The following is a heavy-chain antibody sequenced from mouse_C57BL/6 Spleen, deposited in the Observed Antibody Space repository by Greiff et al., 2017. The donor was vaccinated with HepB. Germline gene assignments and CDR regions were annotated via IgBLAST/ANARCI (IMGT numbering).Heavy chain of an antibody. CDR2: IYPGSGST. V-gene: IGHV1-55*01. Sequence: QVQLQQPGAELVKPGASVKMSCKASGYTFTSYWITWVKQRPGQGLEWIGDIYPGSGSTNYNEKFKSKATLTVDTSSSTAYMQLSSLTSEDSAVYYWARGGGVTTAPWFAYWGQGTLVTVSA. J-gene: IGHJ3*01. CDR3: ARGGGVTTAPWFAY. CDR1: GYTFTSYW. D-gene: IGHD2-2*01.